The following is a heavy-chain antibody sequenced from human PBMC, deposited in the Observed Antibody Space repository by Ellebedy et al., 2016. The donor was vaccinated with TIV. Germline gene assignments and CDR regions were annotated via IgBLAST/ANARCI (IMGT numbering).Heavy chain of an antibody. Sequence: MPSETLSLTCAVSGGSISSSNWWSWVRQHPGKGLEWIGEIYHSGNSNYSPSLKSRVIISVDKSKNHFSLKLSSVTAADTAVYFCARRTTMVRGIDYWGQGTLVTVSS. CDR3: ARRTTMVRGIDY. CDR2: IYHSGNS. V-gene: IGHV4-4*02. J-gene: IGHJ4*02. D-gene: IGHD3-10*01. CDR1: GGSISSSNW.